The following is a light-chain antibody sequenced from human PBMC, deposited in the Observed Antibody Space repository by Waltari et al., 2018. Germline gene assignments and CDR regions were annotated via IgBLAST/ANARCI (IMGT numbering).Light chain of an antibody. J-gene: IGKJ4*01. CDR1: QRISIW. CDR2: KAS. CDR3: QQYSIYPLT. Sequence: DIQMTQSPSTLSASVGDRVTITCRASQRISIWLAWYQQKPGKAPKLLIYKASTLESGVPSRFSGSGSGTEFTLTISSLQPDDFATYYCQQYSIYPLTFGGGTKVEIK. V-gene: IGKV1-5*03.